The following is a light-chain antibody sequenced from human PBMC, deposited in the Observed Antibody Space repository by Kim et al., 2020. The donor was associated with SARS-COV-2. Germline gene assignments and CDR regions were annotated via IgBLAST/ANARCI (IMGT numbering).Light chain of an antibody. J-gene: IGLJ3*02. V-gene: IGLV2-14*03. Sequence: QSALTQPASMSGSPGQSITISCTGTSSDVGGYNYVSWYQQHPGKAPKLMIYDVSNRPSGVSNRFSGSKSGNTASLTISGLQAEDEADYYCSSYTSSSTPFWVFGGGTQLTVL. CDR2: DVS. CDR3: SSYTSSSTPFWV. CDR1: SSDVGGYNY.